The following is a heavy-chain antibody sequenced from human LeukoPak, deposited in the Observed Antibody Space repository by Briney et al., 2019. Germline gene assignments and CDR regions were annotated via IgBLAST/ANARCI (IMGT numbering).Heavy chain of an antibody. CDR3: ARSDYYDSSGTDC. D-gene: IGHD3-22*01. V-gene: IGHV1-2*02. Sequence: ASVKVSRKTSGYTFTGYYMHWVRQAPGQGLEWMGWINPNSGGTNYAQKFQGRVTMTRDTSISTAYMEMSRLRSDDTAVYYCARSDYYDSSGTDCWGQGTLVTVSS. J-gene: IGHJ4*02. CDR2: INPNSGGT. CDR1: GYTFTGYY.